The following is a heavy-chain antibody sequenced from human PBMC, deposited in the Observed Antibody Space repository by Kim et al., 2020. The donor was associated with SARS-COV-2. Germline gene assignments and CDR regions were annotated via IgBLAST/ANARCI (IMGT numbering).Heavy chain of an antibody. CDR1: GFTFSSYS. CDR2: ISSSSSTI. V-gene: IGHV3-48*02. D-gene: IGHD3-16*02. J-gene: IGHJ5*02. Sequence: GGSLRLSCAASGFTFSSYSMNWVRQAPGKGLEWVSYISSSSSTIYYADSVKGRFTISRDNAKNSLYLQMNSLRDEDTAVYYCARDMITFGGVIRRAPLWFDPWGQGTLGTVSS. CDR3: ARDMITFGGVIRRAPLWFDP.